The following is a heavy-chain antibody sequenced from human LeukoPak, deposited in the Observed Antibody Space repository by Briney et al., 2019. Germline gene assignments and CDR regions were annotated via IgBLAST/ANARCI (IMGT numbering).Heavy chain of an antibody. Sequence: PSENLSLTCAVYGESFSGYYWSWIRQPPGKGLEWIGEINHSGSTNYNPSLKSRVTISVDTSKNQFSLKLSSVTAADTAVYYCARVPGYSSGWYGGAYYFDYWGQGTLVTVSS. CDR2: INHSGST. J-gene: IGHJ4*02. CDR3: ARVPGYSSGWYGGAYYFDY. CDR1: GESFSGYY. V-gene: IGHV4-34*01. D-gene: IGHD6-19*01.